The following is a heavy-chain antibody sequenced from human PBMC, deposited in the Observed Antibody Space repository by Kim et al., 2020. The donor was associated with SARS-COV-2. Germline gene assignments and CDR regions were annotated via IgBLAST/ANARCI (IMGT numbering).Heavy chain of an antibody. V-gene: IGHV3-11*04. CDR3: ARDEGIVGPFDY. D-gene: IGHD1-26*01. Sequence: YYADSLRGRFTNSRDNAKNSLYLQITGLRAEDTAVYYCARDEGIVGPFDYWGQGTLVTVSS. J-gene: IGHJ4*02.